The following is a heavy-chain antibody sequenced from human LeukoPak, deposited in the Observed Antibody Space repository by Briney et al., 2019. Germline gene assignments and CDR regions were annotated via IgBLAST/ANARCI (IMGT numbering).Heavy chain of an antibody. V-gene: IGHV3-23*01. Sequence: PGGSLRLSCVASGLAFRNYAMTWVRQAPGKGLEWVSAISGSGGSTYYADSVKGRFTISRDNSKNTLYLQMNSLRDEDTAVYYCAKSLPRYYYYGMDVWGQGTTVTVSS. CDR2: ISGSGGST. CDR3: AKSLPRYYYYGMDV. J-gene: IGHJ6*02. CDR1: GLAFRNYA.